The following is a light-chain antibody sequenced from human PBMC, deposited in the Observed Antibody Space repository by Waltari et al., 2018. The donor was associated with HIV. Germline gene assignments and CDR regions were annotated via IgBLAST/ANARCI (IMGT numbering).Light chain of an antibody. CDR1: SSNNQSNY. J-gene: IGLJ3*02. Sequence: QSLLAQPPSLSGTPAQRDIGSCSDSSSNNQSNYVYWNQHPPGTAPKLLICRINKRPAGVPDRFSGSKSGNSASLAISGLRSEDEADYYCTSLADSLGVHWLFGGGTRLTVL. CDR3: TSLADSLGVHWL. V-gene: IGLV1-47*01. CDR2: RIN.